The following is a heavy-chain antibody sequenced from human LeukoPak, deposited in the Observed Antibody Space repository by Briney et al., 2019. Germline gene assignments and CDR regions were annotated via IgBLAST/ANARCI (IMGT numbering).Heavy chain of an antibody. J-gene: IGHJ5*02. CDR2: IIPIFGTA. CDR3: ARVAYDYVWGSYRFNWFDH. Sequence: ASVKVSCKASGGTFSSYAISWVRQAPGQGLEWMGGIIPIFGTANYAQKFQGRVTITTDESTSTAYMELSSLRSEDTAVYYCARVAYDYVWGSYRFNWFDHWGQGTLVTVSS. D-gene: IGHD3-16*02. V-gene: IGHV1-69*05. CDR1: GGTFSSYA.